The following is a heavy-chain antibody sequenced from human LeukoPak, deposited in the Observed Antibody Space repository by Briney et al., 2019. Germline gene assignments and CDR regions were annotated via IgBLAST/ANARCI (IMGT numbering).Heavy chain of an antibody. CDR1: GFTLGSYW. CDR3: ARDPMGATTY. D-gene: IGHD1-26*01. J-gene: IGHJ4*02. CDR2: INTDASST. V-gene: IGHV3-74*01. Sequence: GGSLRLSCAASGFTLGSYWMHWVRQAPGKGLVWVSRINTDASSTSYAGSVKGRFTISRDNAKNTLYLQMNSLRADDTAVYYCARDPMGATTYWGQGTLVTVSS.